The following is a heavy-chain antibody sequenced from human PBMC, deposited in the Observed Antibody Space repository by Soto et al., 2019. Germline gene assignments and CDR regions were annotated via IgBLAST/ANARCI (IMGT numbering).Heavy chain of an antibody. CDR3: ARKVNSGYDWSYNAYDI. V-gene: IGHV3-30-3*01. CDR1: GFTFSSYA. D-gene: IGHD5-12*01. Sequence: GGSLRLSCAASGFTFSSYAMHWVRQAPGKGLEWVAVISYDGSNKHYADSVKGRFTISRDNSKNTLYLQMNSLRTEDTAVYYCARKVNSGYDWSYNAYDIWGQGTMVTVSS. CDR2: ISYDGSNK. J-gene: IGHJ3*02.